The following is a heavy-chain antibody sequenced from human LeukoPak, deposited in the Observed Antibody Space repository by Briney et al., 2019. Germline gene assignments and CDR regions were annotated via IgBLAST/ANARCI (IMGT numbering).Heavy chain of an antibody. D-gene: IGHD4-17*01. J-gene: IGHJ4*02. CDR2: IYYSRST. Sequence: SSETLSLTCTVSGGSISSYYWSWIRQPPGKGLEWIGYIYYSRSTNYNPSLKSRVTISVHTSKNQFSLKLSSVTAADTAVYYCAREYGDYGEDYWGQGTLVTVSS. CDR1: GGSISSYY. CDR3: AREYGDYGEDY. V-gene: IGHV4-59*12.